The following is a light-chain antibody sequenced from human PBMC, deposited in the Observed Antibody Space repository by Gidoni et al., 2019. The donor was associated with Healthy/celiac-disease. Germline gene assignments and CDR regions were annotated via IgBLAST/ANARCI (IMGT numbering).Light chain of an antibody. V-gene: IGKV3-15*01. J-gene: IGKJ3*01. CDR3: QQYNNWPPIT. Sequence: EIVMTQSPATLSVSPGERATLSCRASQSVSSNLAWYQQKPGPAPRLLLYGASTRATGIPARFSGSGSGTEFTLTISSLQSEDFAVYYCQQYNNWPPITFGPGTKVDIK. CDR1: QSVSSN. CDR2: GAS.